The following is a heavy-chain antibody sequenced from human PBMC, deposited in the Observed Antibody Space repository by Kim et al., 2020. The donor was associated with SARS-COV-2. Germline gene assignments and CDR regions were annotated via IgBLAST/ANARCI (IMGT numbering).Heavy chain of an antibody. V-gene: IGHV4-34*13. J-gene: IGHJ4*02. D-gene: IGHD6-13*01. Sequence: SLKSRVTISVDTSKNQFSLKLSSVTAADTAVYYCARGQLSYSGSWLGFDYWGQGTLVTVSS. CDR3: ARGQLSYSGSWLGFDY.